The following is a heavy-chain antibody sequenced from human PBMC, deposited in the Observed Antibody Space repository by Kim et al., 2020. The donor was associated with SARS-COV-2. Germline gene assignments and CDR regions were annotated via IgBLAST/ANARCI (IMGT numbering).Heavy chain of an antibody. J-gene: IGHJ4*02. CDR1: GGSISSSSYY. CDR2: IYYSGST. Sequence: SETLSLTCTVSGGSISSSSYYWGWIRQPPGKGLEWIGSIYYSGSTYYNPSLKSRVTISVDTSKNQFSLKLSSVTAADTAVYYCARRNGDYSGGGRPLDYWGQGTLVTVSS. CDR3: ARRNGDYSGGGRPLDY. D-gene: IGHD4-17*01. V-gene: IGHV4-39*01.